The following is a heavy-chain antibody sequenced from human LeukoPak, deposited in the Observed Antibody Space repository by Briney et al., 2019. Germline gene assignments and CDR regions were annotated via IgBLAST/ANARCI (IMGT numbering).Heavy chain of an antibody. D-gene: IGHD6-13*01. CDR3: TAGTGISVDY. V-gene: IGHV5-51*01. Sequence: LGESLKISCKGPGYSFTSYWIGWVRQMPGKGPEWMGIIYPGDSDTRYSPPFQGQVTISADKSISTAYLQWSSLKASDTAMYYCTAGTGISVDYWGQGTLVTVSS. J-gene: IGHJ4*02. CDR2: IYPGDSDT. CDR1: GYSFTSYW.